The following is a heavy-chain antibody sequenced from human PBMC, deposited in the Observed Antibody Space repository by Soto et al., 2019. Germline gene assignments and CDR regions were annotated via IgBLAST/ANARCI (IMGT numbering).Heavy chain of an antibody. D-gene: IGHD6-19*01. CDR2: IYYSGST. V-gene: IGHV4-30-4*01. CDR3: ASASSGWYGVSGMDV. J-gene: IGHJ6*02. CDR1: GGSISSGDYY. Sequence: PSETLSLTCTVSGGSISSGDYYWSWIRQPPGKGLEWIGYIYYSGSTYYNPSLKSRVTISVDTSKNQFSLKLSSVTAADTAGYYCASASSGWYGVSGMDVWGQGTTVTVSS.